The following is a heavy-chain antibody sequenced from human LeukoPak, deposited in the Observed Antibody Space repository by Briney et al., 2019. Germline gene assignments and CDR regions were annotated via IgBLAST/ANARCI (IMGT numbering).Heavy chain of an antibody. CDR1: GFTFSDYY. Sequence: GGSLRLSCAASGFTFSDYYMSWIRQAPGKALEWVSYVSSGSSTIYYADSVKGRFTVSRDNGKRSLYLHMNSLRVEDTAIYYCAKVAHYYYGSESYYFFEHWGQGTPVTASS. D-gene: IGHD3-10*01. CDR3: AKVAHYYYGSESYYFFEH. CDR2: VSSGSSTI. V-gene: IGHV3-11*04. J-gene: IGHJ4*02.